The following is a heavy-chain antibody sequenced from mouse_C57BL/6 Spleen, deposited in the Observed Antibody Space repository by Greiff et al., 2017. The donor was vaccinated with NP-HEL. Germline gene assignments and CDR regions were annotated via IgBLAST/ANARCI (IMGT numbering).Heavy chain of an antibody. CDR2: IYPGNSDT. J-gene: IGHJ1*03. V-gene: IGHV1-5*01. CDR1: GYIFTSYW. Sequence: EVQLQQSGTVLARPGASVKMSCKTSGYIFTSYWMHWVKQRPGQGLEWIGAIYPGNSDTSYNQKFKGKAKLTAVTSASTAYMELSSLTNEDSAVYYCTALSAYYSRYWYFDVWGTGTTVTVSS. D-gene: IGHD2-12*01. CDR3: TALSAYYSRYWYFDV.